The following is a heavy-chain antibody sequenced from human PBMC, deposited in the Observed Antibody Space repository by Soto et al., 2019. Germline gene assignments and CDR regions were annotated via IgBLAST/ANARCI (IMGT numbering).Heavy chain of an antibody. CDR1: GFTFTNYW. CDR3: TTVFHY. Sequence: GGSLRLSCAASGFTFTNYWMHWVRQVPGKGLVWVSRIDGVGTGTSYSDSVRGRFTISRDNAENTLYLQMNSLRAEDTAVYYCTTVFHYWGKGTLVTVS. J-gene: IGHJ4*02. CDR2: IDGVGTGT. V-gene: IGHV3-74*01.